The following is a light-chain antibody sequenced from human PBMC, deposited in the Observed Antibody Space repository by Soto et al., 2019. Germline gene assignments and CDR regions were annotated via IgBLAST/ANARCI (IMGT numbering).Light chain of an antibody. Sequence: EIVMTQSPATLSVLPGERVTLSCRASQTVYENVAWYLQRPGQAPRLLIYAASARATGIPARFRGSGSGTEFTLTISSLQSEDFGVYYCQQFTNWPPGYTFGPGTKLEI. CDR1: QTVYEN. CDR3: QQFTNWPPGYT. J-gene: IGKJ2*01. V-gene: IGKV3-15*01. CDR2: AAS.